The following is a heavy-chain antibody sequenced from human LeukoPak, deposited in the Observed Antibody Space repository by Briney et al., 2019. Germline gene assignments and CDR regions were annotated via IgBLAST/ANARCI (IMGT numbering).Heavy chain of an antibody. CDR1: GFTFSSYG. CDR3: ATLRGILWFGEFDY. CDR2: IWYDGSNK. D-gene: IGHD3-10*01. J-gene: IGHJ4*02. Sequence: GGSLRLSCAASGFTFSSYGMHWVRQAPGKGLGWVAVIWYDGSNKYYADSVKGRFTISRDNSKNTLYLQMNSLRAEDTAVYYCATLRGILWFGEFDYWGQGTLVTVSS. V-gene: IGHV3-33*01.